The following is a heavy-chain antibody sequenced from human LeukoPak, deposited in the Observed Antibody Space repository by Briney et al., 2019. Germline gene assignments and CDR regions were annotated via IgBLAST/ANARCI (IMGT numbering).Heavy chain of an antibody. J-gene: IGHJ5*02. CDR2: IRSNSDGGTI. CDR1: GFTFSNAW. CDR3: ATDFYDTT. Sequence: PGGSLRLSCATSGFTFSNAWMNWVRQAPGKGLEWVGRIRSNSDGGTIDYAAPVKGRFALSRDDSKNTLYLQMNSLQTEDTAVYYCATDFYDTTWGQGTLVTVCS. V-gene: IGHV3-15*07. D-gene: IGHD3-22*01.